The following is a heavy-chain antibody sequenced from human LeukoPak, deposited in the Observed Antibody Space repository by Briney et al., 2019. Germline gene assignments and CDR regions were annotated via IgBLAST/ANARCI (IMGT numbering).Heavy chain of an antibody. D-gene: IGHD6-19*01. Sequence: ASVKVSCKASGGTFSSYAISWVRQAPGQGLEWMGGIIPIFGTANYAQKFQGRVTITADESTSTAYMELSSLRSEDTAVYYCARESAVAGPFDYWGQGTLVTVSS. CDR2: IIPIFGTA. CDR3: ARESAVAGPFDY. J-gene: IGHJ4*02. CDR1: GGTFSSYA. V-gene: IGHV1-69*13.